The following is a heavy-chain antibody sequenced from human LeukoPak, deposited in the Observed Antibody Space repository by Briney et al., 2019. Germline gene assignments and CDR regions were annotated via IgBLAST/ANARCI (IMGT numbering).Heavy chain of an antibody. CDR3: ARDITIFGVVNTYNWFDP. V-gene: IGHV1-2*02. D-gene: IGHD3-3*01. J-gene: IGHJ5*02. CDR2: INPNSGGT. CDR1: GYTFTCHY. Sequence: ASVKVSCKASGYTFTCHYMHWVRQAPGQGLEWMGWINPNSGGTNYAQKFQGRVTMTRDTSISTAYMELSRLRSDDTAVYYCARDITIFGVVNTYNWFDPWGQGTLVTVSS.